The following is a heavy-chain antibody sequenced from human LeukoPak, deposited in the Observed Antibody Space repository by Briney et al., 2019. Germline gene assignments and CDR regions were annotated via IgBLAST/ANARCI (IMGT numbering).Heavy chain of an antibody. V-gene: IGHV4-39*07. CDR3: ARVASDAFDI. CDR1: GGSISSSSYY. CDR2: IYYSGST. Sequence: SETLSLTCAVSGGSISSSSYYWGWIRQPPGKGLEWIGSIYYSGSTYYNPSLKSRVTISVGTSKNQFSLKLSSVTAADTAVYYCARVASDAFDIWGQGTMVTVSS. J-gene: IGHJ3*02.